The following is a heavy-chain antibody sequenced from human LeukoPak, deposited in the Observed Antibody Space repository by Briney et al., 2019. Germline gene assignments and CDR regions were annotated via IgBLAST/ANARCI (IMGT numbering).Heavy chain of an antibody. CDR2: IYYSGST. D-gene: IGHD1-26*01. J-gene: IGHJ3*02. Sequence: SETLSLTCTVSGGSISSSSYYWGWIRQPPGKGLEWIGSIYYSGSTYYNPSLKSRVTISVDTSKNQFSLKLSSVTAADTAVYYCARESSIVGALGSDAFDIWGQGTMVTVSS. CDR3: ARESSIVGALGSDAFDI. V-gene: IGHV4-39*02. CDR1: GGSISSSSYY.